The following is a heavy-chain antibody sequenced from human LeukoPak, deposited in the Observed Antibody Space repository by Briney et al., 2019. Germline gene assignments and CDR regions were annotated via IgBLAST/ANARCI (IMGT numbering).Heavy chain of an antibody. CDR3: AKFSSGWYFYFDY. J-gene: IGHJ4*02. D-gene: IGHD6-19*01. V-gene: IGHV1-2*06. CDR2: INPNSGGA. CDR1: GYTFTGYY. Sequence: ASVKVSCKASGYTFTGYYIHWVRQAPGQGLEWMGRINPNSGGADYAQKFQGRVSMTRDTSISTAYMELSSLRSDDTAVYYCAKFSSGWYFYFDYWGQGTLVTVSS.